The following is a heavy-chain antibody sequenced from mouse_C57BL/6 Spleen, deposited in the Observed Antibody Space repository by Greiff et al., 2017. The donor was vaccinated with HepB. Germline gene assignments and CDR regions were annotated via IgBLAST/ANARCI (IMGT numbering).Heavy chain of an antibody. Sequence: QVQLQQPGAELVRPGSSVKLSCKASGYTFTSYWMDWVKQRPGQGLEWIGNIYPSDSETHYNQKFKDKATLTVDKSSRTAYMQLSSLTSEDSAVYYCARWEDYYGRDWGQGTTLTVSS. D-gene: IGHD1-1*01. CDR2: IYPSDSET. CDR3: ARWEDYYGRD. J-gene: IGHJ2*01. CDR1: GYTFTSYW. V-gene: IGHV1-61*01.